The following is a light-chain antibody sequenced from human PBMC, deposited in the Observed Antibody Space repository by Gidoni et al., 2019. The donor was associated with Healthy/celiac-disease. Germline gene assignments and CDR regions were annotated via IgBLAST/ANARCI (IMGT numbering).Light chain of an antibody. J-gene: IGKJ4*01. CDR1: QGISSC. V-gene: IGKV1-12*01. CDR2: AAS. CDR3: QQANSFPLT. Sequence: DIQITQSPSSVSASVGDRVTITCRASQGISSCLAWYQQKPGKAPKLLIYAASSLQSGVPSRFSGSGSGTDFTLTISSLQTEDFATYYCQQANSFPLTFGGGTKVEIK.